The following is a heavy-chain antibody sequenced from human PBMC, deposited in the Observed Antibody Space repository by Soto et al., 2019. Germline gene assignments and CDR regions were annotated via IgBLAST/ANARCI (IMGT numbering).Heavy chain of an antibody. V-gene: IGHV1-3*01. J-gene: IGHJ5*02. Sequence: ASVKVSCKASGYTFTSYAMHWVRQAPGQRLEWMGWINAANGNTKYSQKFQGRVTTTRDTSASTAYMELSSLRSEDTAVYYCVAEILMVRGVINWFDPWGQGTLVTVAS. CDR1: GYTFTSYA. CDR2: INAANGNT. CDR3: VAEILMVRGVINWFDP. D-gene: IGHD3-10*01.